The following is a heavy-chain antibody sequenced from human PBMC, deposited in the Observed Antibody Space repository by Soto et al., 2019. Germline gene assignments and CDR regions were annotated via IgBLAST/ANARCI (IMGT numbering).Heavy chain of an antibody. D-gene: IGHD1-1*01. CDR3: ARVRTVFDY. CDR1: GDSMSSYY. Sequence: SGTLDLTCTVSGDSMSSYYLNWIRQTPGRGLEWIGNVYYSGSTVYNPSLERRVTISVDRSNNQFSQKLRSVTAADAAVYYCARVRTVFDYWGQGILVTLSS. V-gene: IGHV4-59*12. CDR2: VYYSGST. J-gene: IGHJ4*02.